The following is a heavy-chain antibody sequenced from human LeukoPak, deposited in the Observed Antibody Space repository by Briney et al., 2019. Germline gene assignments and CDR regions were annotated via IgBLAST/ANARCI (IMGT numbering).Heavy chain of an antibody. J-gene: IGHJ4*02. CDR1: GFTFSDYY. CDR2: ISSSGSTI. Sequence: PGGSLRLSSAASGFTFSDYYMSWIRQAPGKGLEWVSYISSSGSTIYYADSVKGRFTISRDNAKNSLYLQMNSLRAEDTAVYYCARGGTKWLVQFPIDYWGQGTLVTVSS. V-gene: IGHV3-11*01. D-gene: IGHD6-19*01. CDR3: ARGGTKWLVQFPIDY.